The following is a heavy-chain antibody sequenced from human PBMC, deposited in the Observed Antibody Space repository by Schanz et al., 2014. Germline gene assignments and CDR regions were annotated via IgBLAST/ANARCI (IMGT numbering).Heavy chain of an antibody. D-gene: IGHD6-13*01. J-gene: IGHJ6*02. CDR2: VYMSAAST. Sequence: EVQLVESGGGLIQPGGSLRLSCAVSGFTVSSNYMSWVRQAPGKGLEWVSTVYMSAASTRYADSVKGRFTISRDNSKNTLYLQMNSLRAEDTAVYYCARDRQQLVGRIGYYYGMDVWGQGTTVTVSS. V-gene: IGHV3-53*01. CDR3: ARDRQQLVGRIGYYYGMDV. CDR1: GFTVSSNY.